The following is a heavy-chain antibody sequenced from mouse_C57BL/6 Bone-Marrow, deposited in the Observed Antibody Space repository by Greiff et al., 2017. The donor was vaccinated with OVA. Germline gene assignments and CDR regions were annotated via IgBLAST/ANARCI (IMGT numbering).Heavy chain of an antibody. CDR3: ARWLTFAY. CDR2: ISYDGSN. J-gene: IGHJ3*01. CDR1: GYSITRGYY. D-gene: IGHD2-2*01. Sequence: EVKLMESGPGLVKPSQSLSLTCSVTGYSITRGYYWNWIRQFPGNKLEWMGYISYDGSNNYNPSLKNRISITRDTSKNQFFLKLNSVTTEDTATYYCARWLTFAYWGQGTLVTVSA. V-gene: IGHV3-6*01.